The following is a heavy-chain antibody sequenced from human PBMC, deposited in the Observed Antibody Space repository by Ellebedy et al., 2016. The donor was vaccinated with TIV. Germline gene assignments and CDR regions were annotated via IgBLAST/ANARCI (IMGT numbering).Heavy chain of an antibody. D-gene: IGHD3-3*01. V-gene: IGHV3-21*01. Sequence: GESLKISCVASGFTFSNFSMNWVRQAPGKGLEWVSIIGGSDGTTFYADSVKGRFTISRDNAKNSLYLQMNSLRDEDTAVYYCARRYYNLLSDFPEAFDIWGQGTMVTVSS. CDR2: IGGSDGTT. CDR3: ARRYYNLLSDFPEAFDI. J-gene: IGHJ3*02. CDR1: GFTFSNFS.